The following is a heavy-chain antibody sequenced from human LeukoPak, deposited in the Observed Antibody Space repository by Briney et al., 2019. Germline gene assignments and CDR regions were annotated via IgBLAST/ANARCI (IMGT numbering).Heavy chain of an antibody. Sequence: GGSLRLSCAASGFTFSSYSMNWVRQAPGKGLEWVSSISSSSSTIFYADSVKGRFTISRDNAKNSLYLQMHSLRDEDTAVYYCARAWYSWGYYFDYWGQGTLVTVSS. J-gene: IGHJ4*02. D-gene: IGHD1-26*01. CDR2: ISSSSSTI. V-gene: IGHV3-48*02. CDR3: ARAWYSWGYYFDY. CDR1: GFTFSSYS.